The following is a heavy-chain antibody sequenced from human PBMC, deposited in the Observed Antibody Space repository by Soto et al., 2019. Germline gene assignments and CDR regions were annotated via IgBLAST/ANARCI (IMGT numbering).Heavy chain of an antibody. J-gene: IGHJ6*02. V-gene: IGHV1-3*01. Sequence: QVQLVQSGAEVKKPGASVKVSCKASGYTFTSYAMPWVRQAPGQRLEWMGWINAGNGNTKYSQKFQGRVTITRDPSASPAYMELSRLRSEDTAVYYRASAFGDPTYLYAMDVWGQGTTVTVSS. CDR3: ASAFGDPTYLYAMDV. D-gene: IGHD4-17*01. CDR2: INAGNGNT. CDR1: GYTFTSYA.